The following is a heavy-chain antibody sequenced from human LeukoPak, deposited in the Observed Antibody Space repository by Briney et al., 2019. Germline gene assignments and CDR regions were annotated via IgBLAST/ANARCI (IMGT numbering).Heavy chain of an antibody. V-gene: IGHV3-30*07. CDR1: GFTFSSYA. D-gene: IGHD4-11*01. CDR3: AKDDSMTLDHFDY. Sequence: PGGSLRLSCAASGFTFSSYAMHWVRQAPGKGLEWEAVISYDGSNKYYADSVKGRFTISRDNSKNTLSLQMNSLTTEDTAVYYCAKDDSMTLDHFDYWGQGALVTVSS. J-gene: IGHJ4*02. CDR2: ISYDGSNK.